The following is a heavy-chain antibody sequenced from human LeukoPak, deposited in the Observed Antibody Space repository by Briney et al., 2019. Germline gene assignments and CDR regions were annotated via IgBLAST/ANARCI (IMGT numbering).Heavy chain of an antibody. J-gene: IGHJ1*01. CDR2: ISSSSSYI. CDR1: GFTFSSYE. V-gene: IGHV3-21*01. Sequence: PGGSLRLSCAASGFTFSSYEMNWVRQAPGKGLEWVSSISSSSSYIYYADSVKGRFTISRDNAKNSLYLQMNSLRAEDTAVYYCARDEDSGSDGDFQHWGQGTLVTVSS. CDR3: ARDEDSGSDGDFQH. D-gene: IGHD1-26*01.